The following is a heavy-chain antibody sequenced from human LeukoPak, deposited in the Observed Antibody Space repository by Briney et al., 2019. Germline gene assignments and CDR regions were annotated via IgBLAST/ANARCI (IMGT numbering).Heavy chain of an antibody. J-gene: IGHJ3*02. V-gene: IGHV3-23*01. CDR2: ISGSGAIT. CDR3: ANGGYSYGWDI. D-gene: IGHD5-18*01. CDR1: GFTFTSYA. Sequence: PGGSLRLSCAASGFTFTSYAMSWVRQAPGKGLEWVSAISGSGAITKYADSVKGRFTISRDNSRNTLYLQMHSLRAEDTAIYYCANGGYSYGWDIWGQGSMVTVSS.